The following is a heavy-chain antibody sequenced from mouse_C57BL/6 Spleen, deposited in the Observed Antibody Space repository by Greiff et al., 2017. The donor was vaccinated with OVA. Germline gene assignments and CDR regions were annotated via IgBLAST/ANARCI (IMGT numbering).Heavy chain of an antibody. Sequence: EVHLVESGGGLVKPGGSLKLSCAASGFTFSSYAMSWVRQTPEKRLEWVATISDGGSYTYYPDNVKGRFTISRDNAKNNLYLQMSHLKSEDTAMYYCAREGRYFDVWGTGTTVTVSS. V-gene: IGHV5-4*01. D-gene: IGHD3-3*01. J-gene: IGHJ1*03. CDR2: ISDGGSYT. CDR3: AREGRYFDV. CDR1: GFTFSSYA.